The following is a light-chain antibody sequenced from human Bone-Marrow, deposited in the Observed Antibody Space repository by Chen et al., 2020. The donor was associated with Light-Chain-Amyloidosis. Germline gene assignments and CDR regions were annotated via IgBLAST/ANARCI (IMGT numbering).Light chain of an antibody. CDR2: EVS. V-gene: IGLV2-14*01. Sequence: SPLTQPASLSGSLGHLISSPFTGTSSSVGGYNYVSWYQHSPGKAPKPIIHEVSKRPSVVSNRFSGSKSGNTASLTISGLRAEDEADYYCTSYTSSNAILFGGGTKLTVL. J-gene: IGLJ2*01. CDR3: TSYTSSNAIL. CDR1: SSSVGGYNY.